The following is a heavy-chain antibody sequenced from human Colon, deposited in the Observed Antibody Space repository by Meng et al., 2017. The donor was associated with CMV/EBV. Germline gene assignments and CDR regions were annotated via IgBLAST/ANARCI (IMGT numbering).Heavy chain of an antibody. V-gene: IGHV4-59*01. D-gene: IGHD2-8*02. CDR1: GGSISSYY. Sequence: SETLSLTCTVSGGSISSYYWSWIRQPPGKGLEWIGYIYYSGSTTYNPSLKSRVTISVDTSKNQFSLKLSSVTAADTAVYYCARPGSGCSNSGMDVWGQGTPVTVSS. CDR2: IYYSGST. J-gene: IGHJ6*02. CDR3: ARPGSGCSNSGMDV.